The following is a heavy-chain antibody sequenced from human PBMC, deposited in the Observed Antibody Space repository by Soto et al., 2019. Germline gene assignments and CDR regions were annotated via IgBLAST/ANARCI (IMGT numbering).Heavy chain of an antibody. CDR2: IYWNDDK. CDR1: GFSLSTSGVG. Sequence: SGPTLVNPTQTLTLTCTFSGFSLSTSGVGVGWIRQPPGKALEWLALIYWNDDKRYSPSLKSRLTITKDTSKNQVVLTMTNMDPVDTATYYCAPRRYYYDSSGYQNWFDPWGQGTLVTVSS. J-gene: IGHJ5*02. V-gene: IGHV2-5*01. CDR3: APRRYYYDSSGYQNWFDP. D-gene: IGHD3-22*01.